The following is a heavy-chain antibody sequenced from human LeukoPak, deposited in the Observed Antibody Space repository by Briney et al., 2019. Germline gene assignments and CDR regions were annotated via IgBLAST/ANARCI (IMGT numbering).Heavy chain of an antibody. CDR1: GFTFSSYG. V-gene: IGHV3-30*03. Sequence: PGGSLRLSCAASGFTFSSYGMHWVRQAPGKGLEWVAVMSYDGSNTYYADSVKGRFTISRDNAKNLLFLQLNSLRAEDTAVYYCARETNGKGDNWGQGTLVTVSS. D-gene: IGHD1-26*01. J-gene: IGHJ4*02. CDR2: MSYDGSNT. CDR3: ARETNGKGDN.